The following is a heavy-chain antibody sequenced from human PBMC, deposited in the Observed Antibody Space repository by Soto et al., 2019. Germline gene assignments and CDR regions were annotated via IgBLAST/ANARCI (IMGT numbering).Heavy chain of an antibody. CDR1: GGSISSYY. D-gene: IGHD2-15*01. V-gene: IGHV4-59*01. CDR2: IYYSGST. Sequence: QVQLQESGPGLVKPSETLSLTCTVSGGSISSYYWSWIRQPPGKGLEWIGYIYYSGSTNYNPTLKSRVTISVDTSKNHFSLKLSSVTAADMDVYYCARRWWSAFDIWGQGTMATVSS. J-gene: IGHJ3*02. CDR3: ARRWWSAFDI.